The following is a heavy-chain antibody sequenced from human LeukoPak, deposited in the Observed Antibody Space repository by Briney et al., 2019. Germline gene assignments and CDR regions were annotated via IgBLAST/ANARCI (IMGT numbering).Heavy chain of an antibody. CDR3: AKGGSSGYRYYFDY. Sequence: GGSLRLSCAASGFTFSSYAMSWVRQAPGKGLEWVSAISGGGGSTYYADSVKGRFTISRDNSKNTLYLQMNSLRAEDTAVYYCAKGGSSGYRYYFDYWGQGTLVTVSS. V-gene: IGHV3-23*01. D-gene: IGHD3-22*01. J-gene: IGHJ4*02. CDR2: ISGGGGST. CDR1: GFTFSSYA.